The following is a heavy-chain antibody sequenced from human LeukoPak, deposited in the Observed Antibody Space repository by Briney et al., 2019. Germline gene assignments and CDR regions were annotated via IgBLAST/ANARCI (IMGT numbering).Heavy chain of an antibody. Sequence: SETLSLTCIVSGDSISSSSYYWGWIRQPPGKGLEWIGSIYHSGSTYYNPSLKSRVTISVDTSKNQFSLKLSSVTAADTAVFYCARVRKYTSGWYEGMDYWGQGTLVTVSS. D-gene: IGHD6-19*01. CDR3: ARVRKYTSGWYEGMDY. J-gene: IGHJ4*02. CDR1: GDSISSSSYY. CDR2: IYHSGST. V-gene: IGHV4-39*07.